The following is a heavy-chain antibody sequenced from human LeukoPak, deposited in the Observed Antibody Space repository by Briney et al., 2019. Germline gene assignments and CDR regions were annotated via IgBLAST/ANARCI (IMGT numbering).Heavy chain of an antibody. CDR1: GFSFSSYG. V-gene: IGHV3-30*02. J-gene: IGHJ4*02. D-gene: IGHD5-18*01. CDR3: ARVGGGYSYGPPDH. CDR2: IRSDGSNK. Sequence: PGGSLRLSCAGSGFSFSSYGMHWVRQAPGKGLEWMAFIRSDGSNKYYADSVKGRFTISRDNAKNSLYLQMNSLRAEDTALYYCARVGGGYSYGPPDHWGQGTLVTVSS.